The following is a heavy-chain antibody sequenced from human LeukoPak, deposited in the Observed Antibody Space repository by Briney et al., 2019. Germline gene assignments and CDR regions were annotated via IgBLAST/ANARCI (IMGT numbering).Heavy chain of an antibody. V-gene: IGHV4-39*07. CDR1: GGSISSSSYY. CDR2: IYTSGST. Sequence: PSETLSLTCTVSGGSISSSSYYWGWIRQPPGKGLEWIGRIYTSGSTNYNPSLKSRVTISVDTSKNQFSLKLSSVTAADTAVYYCARTRGRGIAVAGKDYYYYYYMDVWGKGTTVTISS. J-gene: IGHJ6*03. D-gene: IGHD6-19*01. CDR3: ARTRGRGIAVAGKDYYYYYYMDV.